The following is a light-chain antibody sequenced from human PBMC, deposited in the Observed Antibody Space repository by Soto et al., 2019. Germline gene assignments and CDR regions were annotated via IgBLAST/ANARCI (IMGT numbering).Light chain of an antibody. CDR1: QDINSR. J-gene: IGKJ1*01. CDR2: AAT. Sequence: DVQVTQSTYSVSASVGDTVTVTWRASQDINSRLAWFQQQPGRPPKYVIQAATMLQSGFPSRFAGSGSGRDFTLTIHTLQPEDSATYYCLQVANFPRTFGQGTKVDIK. V-gene: IGKV1-12*01. CDR3: LQVANFPRT.